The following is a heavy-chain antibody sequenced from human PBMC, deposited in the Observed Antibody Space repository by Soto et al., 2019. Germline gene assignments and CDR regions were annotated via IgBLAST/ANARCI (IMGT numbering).Heavy chain of an antibody. CDR2: INGYNGNT. J-gene: IGHJ6*02. D-gene: IGHD3-16*01. CDR3: ARMGDVPYYYYGMDV. CDR1: GYIFTSYG. Sequence: QVQLVQSGAEVKKPGASVKVSCKASGYIFTSYGVSWVRQAPGQGLEWLGWINGYNGNTNYGQNFQGTVTMTTDTSTSTAYLELRSLRSDDTSVYYCARMGDVPYYYYGMDVWGQGTTVIVSS. V-gene: IGHV1-18*01.